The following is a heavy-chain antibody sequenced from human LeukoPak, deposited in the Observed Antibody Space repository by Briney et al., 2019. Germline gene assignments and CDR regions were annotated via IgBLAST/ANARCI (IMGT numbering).Heavy chain of an antibody. CDR1: GGTFSNYA. J-gene: IGHJ5*01. Sequence: SVKISCKASGGTFSNYAFSWVRQAPGQGLEWMGGIIPIFRTTNYAEQFQGRVTITTDESTNTAYLDLSSLRSEDTAVYYCAKDDGSATMGFDSWGQGTLVSVSS. D-gene: IGHD1-26*01. CDR2: IIPIFRTT. V-gene: IGHV1-69*05. CDR3: AKDDGSATMGFDS.